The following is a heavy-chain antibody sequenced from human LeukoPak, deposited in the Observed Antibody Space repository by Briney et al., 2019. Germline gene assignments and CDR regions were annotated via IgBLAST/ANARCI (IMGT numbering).Heavy chain of an antibody. CDR1: GFTFSNYA. CDR3: AKELRFLEWATSYDY. Sequence: GGSLRLSCAASGFTFSNYAMSWVRQAPGKGLEWVSVISGSGGSTYYADSVKGRFTISRDNSKNTLYVQMNSLRAEDTAVYYCAKELRFLEWATSYDYWGQGTLVTVSS. V-gene: IGHV3-23*01. D-gene: IGHD3-3*01. CDR2: ISGSGGST. J-gene: IGHJ4*02.